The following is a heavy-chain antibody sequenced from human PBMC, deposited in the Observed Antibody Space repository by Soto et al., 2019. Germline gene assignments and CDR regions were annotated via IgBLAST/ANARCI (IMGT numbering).Heavy chain of an antibody. CDR1: GYTFTGYY. CDR2: INPNSGGT. V-gene: IGHV1-2*02. Sequence: QVQLVQSGAEVKKPGASVKVSCKASGYTFTGYYMHWVRQAPGQGLEWMGWINPNSGGTNYAQKFQGRVTITADKSTSTAYMELSSLRSEDTAVYYCARRPRSYDSSGYYAFDIWGQGTMVTVSS. D-gene: IGHD3-22*01. J-gene: IGHJ3*02. CDR3: ARRPRSYDSSGYYAFDI.